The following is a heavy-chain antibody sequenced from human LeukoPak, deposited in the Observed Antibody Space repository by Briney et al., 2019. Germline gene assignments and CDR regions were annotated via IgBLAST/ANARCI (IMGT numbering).Heavy chain of an antibody. Sequence: VQVSCQASGGTFSSYAISWVRQAPGQGSEWMGRIIPILGIANYAQKFQGRVTITADKSTSTAYMELSSLRSEDTAVYYCARAHGDYAEVDYWGQGTLVTVSS. V-gene: IGHV1-69*04. J-gene: IGHJ4*02. CDR1: GGTFSSYA. D-gene: IGHD4-17*01. CDR2: IIPILGIA. CDR3: ARAHGDYAEVDY.